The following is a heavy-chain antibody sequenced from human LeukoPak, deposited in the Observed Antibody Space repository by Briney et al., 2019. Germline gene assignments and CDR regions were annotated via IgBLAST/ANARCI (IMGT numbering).Heavy chain of an antibody. V-gene: IGHV4-59*01. D-gene: IGHD3-10*01. CDR1: GGSISSYY. J-gene: IGHJ5*02. Sequence: PSETLSLTCTVSGGSISSYYWSWIRQPPGKGLEWIGYIYYSGSTNHNPSLKSRVTISVDTSKNQFTLKLSSVTAADTAVYYCARGRGSGSLFRFDPWGQGTLVTVSS. CDR3: ARGRGSGSLFRFDP. CDR2: IYYSGST.